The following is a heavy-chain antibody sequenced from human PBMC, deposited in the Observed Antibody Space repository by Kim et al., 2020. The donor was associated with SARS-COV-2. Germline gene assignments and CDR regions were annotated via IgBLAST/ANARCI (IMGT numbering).Heavy chain of an antibody. D-gene: IGHD6-13*01. CDR2: IYYSGST. V-gene: IGHV4-39*01. CDR3: ARRRGIADQNTTPHYYYDYGMDV. Sequence: SETLSLTCTVSGGSISSSSYYWGWIRQPPGKGLEWIGSIYYSGSTYYNPSLKSRVTISVDTSKNQFSLKLSSVTAADTAVYYCARRRGIADQNTTPHYYYDYGMDVWGQGTTVTVYS. J-gene: IGHJ6*02. CDR1: GGSISSSSYY.